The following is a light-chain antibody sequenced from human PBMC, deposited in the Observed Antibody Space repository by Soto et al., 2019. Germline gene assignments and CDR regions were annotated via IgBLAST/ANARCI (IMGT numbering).Light chain of an antibody. CDR3: SSYAGSNNVI. Sequence: QSALTHPPSASGSPGQSVTISCTGTSSDVGGYNYVSWYQQHPGKAPKLMIFDVSKRPSGVPDRFSGSKSGNTASLTVSGLQAEDEADYYCSSYAGSNNVIFGGGTKLTVL. CDR2: DVS. CDR1: SSDVGGYNY. J-gene: IGLJ2*01. V-gene: IGLV2-8*01.